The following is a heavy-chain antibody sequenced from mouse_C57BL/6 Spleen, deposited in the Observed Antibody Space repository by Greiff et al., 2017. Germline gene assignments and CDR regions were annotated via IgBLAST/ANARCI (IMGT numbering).Heavy chain of an antibody. D-gene: IGHD3-2*02. CDR2: IYPGDGDT. J-gene: IGHJ4*01. V-gene: IGHV1-82*01. CDR3: ARKYLEQLSLGYAMDY. Sequence: QVQLQQSGPELVKPGASVKISCKASGYAFSSSWMNWVKQRPGQGLEWIGRIYPGDGDTNYNGKFKGKATLTADKSSSTAYMQLSSLTSEDSAVYFCARKYLEQLSLGYAMDYWGQGTSVTVSS. CDR1: GYAFSSSW.